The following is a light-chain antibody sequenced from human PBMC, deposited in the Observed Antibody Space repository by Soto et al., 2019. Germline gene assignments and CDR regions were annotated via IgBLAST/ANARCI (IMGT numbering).Light chain of an antibody. J-gene: IGKJ1*01. CDR1: QDIGRY. V-gene: IGKV1-8*01. CDR2: YAS. Sequence: IQMTQSPSSFSASTWDRVSISCRATQDIGRYLAWFQQIPGKAPKLLMYYASTLPTGVPSRFSGSGSGTDFTLTISDVQSEDFGTYYCQQFFNYPRTFGQGTKVDIK. CDR3: QQFFNYPRT.